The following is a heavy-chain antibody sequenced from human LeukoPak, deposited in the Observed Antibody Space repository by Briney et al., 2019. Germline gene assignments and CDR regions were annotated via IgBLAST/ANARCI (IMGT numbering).Heavy chain of an antibody. Sequence: SETLSLTCTVSGGSISRYYWSWIRQRPGKGLEWIGYIYYSGSTNYNPSLKSRVTISVDTSKNQFSLKLSSVTAADTAVYYCARRKRWRVCDALDIWGQGTMVTVSS. CDR3: ARRKRWRVCDALDI. V-gene: IGHV4-59*08. J-gene: IGHJ3*02. D-gene: IGHD3-3*01. CDR2: IYYSGST. CDR1: GGSISRYY.